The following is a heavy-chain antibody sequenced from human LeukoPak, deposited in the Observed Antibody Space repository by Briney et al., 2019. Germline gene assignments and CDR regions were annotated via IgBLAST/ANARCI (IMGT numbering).Heavy chain of an antibody. CDR1: GGTFSSYA. V-gene: IGHV1-69*06. D-gene: IGHD3-3*02. Sequence: SVKVSCKASGGTFSSYAISWVRQAPGQGLEWMGGIIPIFGTANYARKFQGRVTITADKSTSTAYMELSSLRSEDTAVYYCARSLISMDYYYYYYMDVWGKGTTVTVSS. J-gene: IGHJ6*03. CDR2: IIPIFGTA. CDR3: ARSLISMDYYYYYYMDV.